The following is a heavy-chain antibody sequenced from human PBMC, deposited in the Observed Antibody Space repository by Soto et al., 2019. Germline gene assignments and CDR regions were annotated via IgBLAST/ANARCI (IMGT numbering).Heavy chain of an antibody. CDR3: ARDHRFHSSGWYDGY. CDR1: GYTFTSYG. V-gene: IGHV1-18*04. D-gene: IGHD6-19*01. CDR2: ISAYNGNT. J-gene: IGHJ4*02. Sequence: QVQLVQSGAEVKKPGASVKVSCKASGYTFTSYGISWVRQAPGQGLEWMGWISAYNGNTNYAQKLQGRVTMTTDTATSTAYMELSSLRSDDTAVYYCARDHRFHSSGWYDGYWGQGTLVTVSS.